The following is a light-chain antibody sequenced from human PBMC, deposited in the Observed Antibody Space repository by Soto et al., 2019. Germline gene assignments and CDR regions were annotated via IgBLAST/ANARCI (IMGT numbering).Light chain of an antibody. J-gene: IGKJ3*01. CDR3: QQRGNWPLFS. V-gene: IGKV3-11*01. CDR1: QSVDTS. CDR2: DAF. Sequence: EIVLTQSPATLSLSPGERATLSCRASQSVDTSLAWYLRKPGQAPRLLIYDAFNRATGIPARFSGSGSGTDFTLTISSLEPEDFAVYYCQQRGNWPLFSFGPGTKVDIK.